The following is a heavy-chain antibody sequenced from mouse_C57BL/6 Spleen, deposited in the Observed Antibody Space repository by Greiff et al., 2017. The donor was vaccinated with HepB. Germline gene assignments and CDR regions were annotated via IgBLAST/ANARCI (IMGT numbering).Heavy chain of an antibody. V-gene: IGHV1-80*01. CDR1: GYSFSSYW. J-gene: IGHJ2*01. Sequence: QVQLQQSGAELVKPGASVKISCKASGYSFSSYWMNWVKQRPGKGLEWIGQIYPGDGDTNYNGKFKGKATLTADKSSSTAYMQLSSLTSEDSAVYFCARLDDYDYFDYWGQGTTLTVSS. D-gene: IGHD2-4*01. CDR2: IYPGDGDT. CDR3: ARLDDYDYFDY.